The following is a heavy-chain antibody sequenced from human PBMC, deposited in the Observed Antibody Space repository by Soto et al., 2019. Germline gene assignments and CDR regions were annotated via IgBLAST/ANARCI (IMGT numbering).Heavy chain of an antibody. CDR1: GADINTYS. J-gene: IGHJ6*02. Sequence: SETLSLTCSVSGADINTYSWTWIRQPAGKGPEWIGRIYTSASINYNPSLRGRVTLSVDTSTNQVSLKLASVTAADTAVYYCARDREAGYNFYYGMDVWGQGTTVTVSS. D-gene: IGHD6-19*01. CDR3: ARDREAGYNFYYGMDV. V-gene: IGHV4-4*07. CDR2: IYTSASI.